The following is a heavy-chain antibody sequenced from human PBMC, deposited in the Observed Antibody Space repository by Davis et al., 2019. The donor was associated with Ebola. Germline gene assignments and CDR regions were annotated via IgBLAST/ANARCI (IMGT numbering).Heavy chain of an antibody. CDR1: GFTCSRYG. Sequence: GESLKISCADSGFTCSRYGMNWVRQAPGKGLEWVSCISSSSSYIYYADSVKGRFTLTRDNAKNSVYLQMNSLRAEDTAVYYCAREREQQLVHYYYGLDVWGLGTTVTVSS. CDR3: AREREQQLVHYYYGLDV. D-gene: IGHD6-13*01. J-gene: IGHJ6*02. V-gene: IGHV3-21*06. CDR2: ISSSSSYI.